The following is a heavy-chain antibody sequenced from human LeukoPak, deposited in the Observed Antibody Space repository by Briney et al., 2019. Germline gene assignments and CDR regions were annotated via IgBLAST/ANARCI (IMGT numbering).Heavy chain of an antibody. D-gene: IGHD1-26*01. V-gene: IGHV3-30*18. CDR1: GFTFSSYG. CDR3: AKTMGAIDHDY. CDR2: ISYDGSNK. J-gene: IGHJ4*02. Sequence: GRSLRLSCAASGFTFSSYGMHWVRQAPGKGLEWVAVISYDGSNKYYADSVKGRFTISRDNSKTTLYLQMNSLRAEDTAEYYCAKTMGAIDHDYWGQGTLVTVSS.